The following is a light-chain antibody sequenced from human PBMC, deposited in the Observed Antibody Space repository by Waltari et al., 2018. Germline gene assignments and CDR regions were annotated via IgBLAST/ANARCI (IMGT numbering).Light chain of an antibody. V-gene: IGKV4-1*01. CDR2: WAS. CDR3: QQCYSSPYT. J-gene: IGKJ2*01. Sequence: DIVMTQSPDSLSVSLGESGTIHCKSSQSVFSSANNKKYLGWYHQKPGQPPKRLISWASTRESGVPDRFSGSGSGTDFTLTISSLQAEDVAVYYCQQCYSSPYTFGQGTKLEIK. CDR1: QSVFSSANNKKY.